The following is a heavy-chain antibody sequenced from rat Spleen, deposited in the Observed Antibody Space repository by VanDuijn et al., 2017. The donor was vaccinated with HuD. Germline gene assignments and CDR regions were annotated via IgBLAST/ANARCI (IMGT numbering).Heavy chain of an antibody. CDR3: AKDRMTIRGWFAY. V-gene: IGHV5-31*01. CDR2: ITDTGGST. Sequence: EVQLVESGGGLVQPGRSLKVSCLASGFTFNQYWMTWIRQAPGKGLEWVASITDTGGSTYYPDSVKGRFTISRNNAENTVYLQMDSLRSEDTATYYCAKDRMTIRGWFAYWGQGTLVTVSS. D-gene: IGHD1-6*01. CDR1: GFTFNQYW. J-gene: IGHJ3*01.